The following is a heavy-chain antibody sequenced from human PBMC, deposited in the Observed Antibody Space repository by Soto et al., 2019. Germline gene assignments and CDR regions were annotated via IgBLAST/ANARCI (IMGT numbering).Heavy chain of an antibody. J-gene: IGHJ4*02. D-gene: IGHD3-22*01. V-gene: IGHV4-39*01. CDR1: GGSISNSSYL. Sequence: SETLSLTCTVSGGSISNSSYLWGWIRQPPGKGLQWIGSVSYSGSTYYNPSLKSRVTISVDTSKTQSSLRLSSVTAADTAVYYCSRIVVSGPITGFDYWGQGALVTVSS. CDR3: SRIVVSGPITGFDY. CDR2: VSYSGST.